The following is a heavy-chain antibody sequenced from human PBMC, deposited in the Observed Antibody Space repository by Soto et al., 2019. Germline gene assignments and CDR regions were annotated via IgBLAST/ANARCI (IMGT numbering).Heavy chain of an antibody. D-gene: IGHD3-3*01. J-gene: IGHJ4*02. CDR1: GFTFSSYS. V-gene: IGHV3-48*02. CDR3: ARESRFLEWLSLNMVGNF. Sequence: GGSLRLSCAASGFTFSSYSMNWVRQAPGKGLEWVSYISSSSSTIYYADSVKGRFTISRDNAKNSLYLQMNSLRDEDTAVYYCARESRFLEWLSLNMVGNFWGQGTLVTVSS. CDR2: ISSSSSTI.